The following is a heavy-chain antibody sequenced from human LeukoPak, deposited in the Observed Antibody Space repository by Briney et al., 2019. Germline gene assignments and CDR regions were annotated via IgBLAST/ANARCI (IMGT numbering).Heavy chain of an antibody. J-gene: IGHJ3*01. CDR3: ASAYLYCSGIASPFDF. CDR1: GYTFTHYF. CDR2: INPNSGGT. Sequence: ASVKVSCMAYGYTFTHYFMQWVRRAPGQGLEWVGWINPNSGGTNYAQRFQGRVTMTRDTSIGTVYMELSRLKSDDTAVYYCASAYLYCSGIASPFDFWGQGTVVTVS. V-gene: IGHV1-2*02. D-gene: IGHD3-10*01.